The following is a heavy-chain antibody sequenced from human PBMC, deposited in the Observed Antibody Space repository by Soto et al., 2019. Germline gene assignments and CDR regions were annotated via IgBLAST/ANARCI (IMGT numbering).Heavy chain of an antibody. Sequence: SETLSLTCPVSGGSISSGDYYWSWIRQPPGKGLEWIGYIYYSGSTYYNPSLKSRVTISVDTSRNQFSLKLSSVTAADTAVYYCARDGDNGGNSWFDPWGQGTLVTVSS. CDR2: IYYSGST. J-gene: IGHJ5*02. D-gene: IGHD2-21*02. CDR1: GGSISSGDYY. CDR3: ARDGDNGGNSWFDP. V-gene: IGHV4-30-4*01.